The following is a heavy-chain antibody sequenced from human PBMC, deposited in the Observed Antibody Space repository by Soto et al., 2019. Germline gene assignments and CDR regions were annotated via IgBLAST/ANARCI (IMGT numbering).Heavy chain of an antibody. CDR3: ARYPPPSPFDP. Sequence: ASVKVSCKASGYIFTAYYIHWVRQAPGRGLEWMGWINPNSGGTNYAQKFQGRVTMTRDTSISTVYMELSSLRSDDTAVYYCARYPPPSPFDPWGQGTLVTVSS. CDR2: INPNSGGT. J-gene: IGHJ5*02. V-gene: IGHV1-2*02. CDR1: GYIFTAYY.